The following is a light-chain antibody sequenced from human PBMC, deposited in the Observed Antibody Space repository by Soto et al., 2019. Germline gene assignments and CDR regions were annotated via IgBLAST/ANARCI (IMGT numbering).Light chain of an antibody. Sequence: DIQMTHSPSSLSASVGDRVTITCRASQSISNYLNWYQQNPGKAPKLLIYAASSLQSGVPSRFSGSGSGTHFTLTISSLQPEDFATYYCQQSYGTPRFGQGTKVDNK. CDR1: QSISNY. J-gene: IGKJ1*01. CDR3: QQSYGTPR. V-gene: IGKV1-39*01. CDR2: AAS.